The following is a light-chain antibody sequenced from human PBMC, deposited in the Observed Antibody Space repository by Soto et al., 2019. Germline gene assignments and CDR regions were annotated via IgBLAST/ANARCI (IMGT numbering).Light chain of an antibody. CDR3: QQRSNWPPLT. Sequence: EIVLTQSPATLSLSPGERATLSCRASQSVSRYLAWYQQKPGQAPRLLIYDASNRATGIPARFSGSGSGTEFTLTISSLEPEDCAAYYCQQRSNWPPLTFGGGTKVEIK. V-gene: IGKV3-11*01. CDR1: QSVSRY. CDR2: DAS. J-gene: IGKJ4*01.